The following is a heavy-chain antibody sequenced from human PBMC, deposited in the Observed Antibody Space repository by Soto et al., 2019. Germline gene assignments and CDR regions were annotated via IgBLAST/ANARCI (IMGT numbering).Heavy chain of an antibody. Sequence: ASVKVSCKASGYTFTGYDMHWGRRAPGQGLEWMGWINPNSGGTNYAQKFQGWVTMTRDTSISTAYMELSRLRSDDTAVYYCASSSGWYARYYFDYWGQGTLVTVSS. V-gene: IGHV1-2*04. CDR3: ASSSGWYARYYFDY. CDR2: INPNSGGT. J-gene: IGHJ4*02. D-gene: IGHD6-19*01. CDR1: GYTFTGYD.